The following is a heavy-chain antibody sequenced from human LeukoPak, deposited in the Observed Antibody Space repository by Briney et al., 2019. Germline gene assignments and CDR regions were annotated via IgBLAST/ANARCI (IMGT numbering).Heavy chain of an antibody. Sequence: GGSLRLSCAASGLTSRNAGMSWFRKAPGKGLKWVSAISGSGGSTYYADSVKGRFTISRDNSKNTLYLQMNSLRAEDTAVYYCAMRLGELSFYPNTPIDYWGQGTLVTVSS. CDR2: ISGSGGST. J-gene: IGHJ4*02. D-gene: IGHD3-16*02. V-gene: IGHV3-23*01. CDR1: GLTSRNAG. CDR3: AMRLGELSFYPNTPIDY.